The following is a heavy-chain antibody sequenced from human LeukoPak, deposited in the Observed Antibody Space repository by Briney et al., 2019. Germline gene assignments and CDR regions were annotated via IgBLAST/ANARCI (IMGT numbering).Heavy chain of an antibody. CDR1: GGTFSSYA. V-gene: IGHV1-69*06. J-gene: IGHJ4*02. CDR2: IIPIFGTA. D-gene: IGHD6-19*01. CDR3: ARETGSGWHGTIDY. Sequence: ASVKVSCKASGGTFSSYAISWVRQAPGQGLEWMGGIIPIFGTANYAQKFQGRVTITAEKSTSTAYMELSSLRSEDTAVYYCARETGSGWHGTIDYWGQGTLVTVSS.